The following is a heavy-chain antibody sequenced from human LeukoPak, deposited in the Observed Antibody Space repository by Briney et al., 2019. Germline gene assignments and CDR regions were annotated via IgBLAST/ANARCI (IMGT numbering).Heavy chain of an antibody. CDR1: GFTFSNYA. D-gene: IGHD3-22*01. V-gene: IGHV3-23*01. CDR2: ISGSGDNT. Sequence: PGGSLRLSCAGSGFTFSNYAMSWVRQAPGKGLEWVSGISGSGDNTYYADSVKGRFTISRDNSKNTMSLHMNILRAEDTAIYYCAKGLYYVHDSNGYHSNWFDPWGQGTLVAVSS. J-gene: IGHJ5*02. CDR3: AKGLYYVHDSNGYHSNWFDP.